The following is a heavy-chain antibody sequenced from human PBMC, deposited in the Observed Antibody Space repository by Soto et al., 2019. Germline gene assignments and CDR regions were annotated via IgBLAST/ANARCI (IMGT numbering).Heavy chain of an antibody. Sequence: GASVKVSCKASGYTFTSYGISWVRQAPGQGLEWMGWISAYNGNTNYAQKLQGRVTMTTDTSTSTAYMELRSLRSDDTAVYYCAGDPRTTYYYDSSGYSEYCFECLGQGTLVTVCS. CDR2: ISAYNGNT. V-gene: IGHV1-18*01. CDR3: AGDPRTTYYYDSSGYSEYCFEC. CDR1: GYTFTSYG. D-gene: IGHD3-22*01. J-gene: IGHJ4*02.